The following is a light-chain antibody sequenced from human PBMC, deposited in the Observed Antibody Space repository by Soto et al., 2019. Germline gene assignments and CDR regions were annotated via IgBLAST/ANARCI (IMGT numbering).Light chain of an antibody. CDR1: QSINSSY. J-gene: IGKJ2*01. CDR3: QQYVGSPPYT. Sequence: VLTQSPGTLSLSPGERATISCRASQSINSSYLAWYQHKPGQAHRLLIYGVSSRATGIPHRFSGSASGTDLTLTISRLEPEDCGVYYCQQYVGSPPYTFGQGTRLEIK. CDR2: GVS. V-gene: IGKV3-20*01.